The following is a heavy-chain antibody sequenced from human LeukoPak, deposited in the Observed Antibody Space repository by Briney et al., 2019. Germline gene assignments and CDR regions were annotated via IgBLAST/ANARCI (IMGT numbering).Heavy chain of an antibody. CDR2: ISYDGSNK. CDR1: GFTFSSYA. D-gene: IGHD4-23*01. Sequence: GRSLRLSCAASGFTFSSYAMHWVRQAPGKGLEWVAVISYDGSNKYYADSVEGRFTISRDNSKNTLYLQMNSLRAEDTAVYYCARATVVTPLWFDPWGQGTLVTVSS. V-gene: IGHV3-30*04. J-gene: IGHJ5*02. CDR3: ARATVVTPLWFDP.